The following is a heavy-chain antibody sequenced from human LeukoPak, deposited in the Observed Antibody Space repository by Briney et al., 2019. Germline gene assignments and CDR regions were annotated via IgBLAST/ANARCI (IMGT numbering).Heavy chain of an antibody. CDR1: GFTFSDYY. Sequence: GGSLRLSCAASGFTFSDYYMSWIRQAPGKGLEWVSYISSSGSTIYYADPVKGRFTISRDNAKNSLYLQMNSLRAEDTAVYYCARDPGQVVAANYYFDYWGQGTLVTVSS. CDR3: ARDPGQVVAANYYFDY. D-gene: IGHD2-15*01. CDR2: ISSSGSTI. J-gene: IGHJ4*02. V-gene: IGHV3-11*01.